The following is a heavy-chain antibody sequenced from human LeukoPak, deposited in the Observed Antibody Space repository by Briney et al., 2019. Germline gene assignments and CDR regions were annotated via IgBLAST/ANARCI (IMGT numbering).Heavy chain of an antibody. J-gene: IGHJ4*02. CDR1: GYTFTSYG. D-gene: IGHD3-22*01. CDR2: FDPEDGET. CDR3: ATGNKNYDSSGYYPPFDY. V-gene: IGHV1-24*01. Sequence: ASVKVSCKASGYTFTSYGISWVRLAPGQGLEWMGGFDPEDGETIYAQKFQGRVTMTEDTSTDTAYMELSSLRSEDTAVYYCATGNKNYDSSGYYPPFDYWGQGTLVTVSS.